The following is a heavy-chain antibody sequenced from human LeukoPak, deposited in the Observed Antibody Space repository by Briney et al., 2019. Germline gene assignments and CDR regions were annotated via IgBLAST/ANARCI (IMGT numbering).Heavy chain of an antibody. V-gene: IGHV3-30*04. D-gene: IGHD2-2*01. CDR1: GFTFSSYA. J-gene: IGHJ4*02. CDR2: ISYDGSNK. Sequence: GGSLRLSCAASGFTFSSYAMHWVRQAPGKGLEWVAVISYDGSNKYYADSVKGRFTISRDNSKNTLYLQMNSLRAEDTAVYYCARGELGYCSSTSCHYMDYWGQGTLVTVSS. CDR3: ARGELGYCSSTSCHYMDY.